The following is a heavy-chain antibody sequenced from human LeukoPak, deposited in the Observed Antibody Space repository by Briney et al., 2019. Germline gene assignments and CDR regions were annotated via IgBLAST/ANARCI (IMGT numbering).Heavy chain of an antibody. CDR2: NYYGGTT. V-gene: IGHV4-59*01. CDR3: SRERPDCSSTSCYRDMGWFDP. J-gene: IGHJ5*02. Sequence: PSETLSLTCAFSGSSINSYYWSWIRQPPGKGLEGIGYNYYGGTTNYNPSLKSRVTISVDTSKNQFSLNLRSVTAADTAVYYCSRERPDCSSTSCYRDMGWFDPWGQGTLVTVAS. CDR1: GSSINSYY. D-gene: IGHD2-2*01.